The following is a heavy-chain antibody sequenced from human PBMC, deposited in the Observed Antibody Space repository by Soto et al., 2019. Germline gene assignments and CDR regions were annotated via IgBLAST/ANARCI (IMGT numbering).Heavy chain of an antibody. Sequence: VKVSCKASGYTFSMYAITWLRQAPGQGLEWMGWISVDNGKTNYAQNFQGRLVMTTDTSTTTAYMDLRSLRSDDTAVYYCARVPRSTIRGPYLYKYGMDVWGQGTTVTVYS. CDR2: ISVDNGKT. D-gene: IGHD3-10*01. J-gene: IGHJ6*02. CDR1: GYTFSMYA. CDR3: ARVPRSTIRGPYLYKYGMDV. V-gene: IGHV1-18*04.